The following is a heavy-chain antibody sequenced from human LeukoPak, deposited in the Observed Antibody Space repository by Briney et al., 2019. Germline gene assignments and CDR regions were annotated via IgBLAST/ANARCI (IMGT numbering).Heavy chain of an antibody. CDR3: ARDDYTYYYGSGSRAALDY. D-gene: IGHD3-10*01. Sequence: SETLSLTCTVSGGSISGSTYYWGWIRQPPGKGLEWIGSIYYSGSTYYNPSLKSRVTISVDTSKNQFSLKLSSVTAADTAVYYCARDDYTYYYGSGSRAALDYWGQGTLVTVSS. CDR2: IYYSGST. CDR1: GGSISGSTYY. J-gene: IGHJ4*02. V-gene: IGHV4-39*07.